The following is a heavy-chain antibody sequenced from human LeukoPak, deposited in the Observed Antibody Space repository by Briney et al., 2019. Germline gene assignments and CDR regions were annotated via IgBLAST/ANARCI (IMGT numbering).Heavy chain of an antibody. CDR3: TTDYYYDSSGSYYTIDH. CDR1: GYTFTSYA. V-gene: IGHV1-3*03. Sequence: ASVKVSCKASGYTFTSYAMHWVRQAPGQRLEWMGLINAGNGNTKYSQESQGRVTITRDTSASTAYMELSSLRSEDTAVYYCTTDYYYDSSGSYYTIDHWGQGTLVTVSS. D-gene: IGHD3-22*01. J-gene: IGHJ4*02. CDR2: INAGNGNT.